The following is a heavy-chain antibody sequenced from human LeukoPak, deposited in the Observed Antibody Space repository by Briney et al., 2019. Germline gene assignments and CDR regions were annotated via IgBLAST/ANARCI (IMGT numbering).Heavy chain of an antibody. CDR2: LSYDGSNK. CDR3: ARDPEAGGFDY. D-gene: IGHD1-26*01. CDR1: GFTFSSYG. J-gene: IGHJ4*02. V-gene: IGHV3-30*03. Sequence: GGSQRLSCAASGFTFSSYGMHWVRQAPGKGLEWVAVLSYDGSNKYYADSVKGRFTISRDYAKNSLFLQMNSLRDEDTAVYYCARDPEAGGFDYWGQGTLVTVSS.